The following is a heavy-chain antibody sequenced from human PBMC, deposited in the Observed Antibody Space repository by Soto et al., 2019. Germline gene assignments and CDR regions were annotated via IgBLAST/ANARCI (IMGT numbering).Heavy chain of an antibody. CDR1: GYTFTRYG. CDR3: ARVGYGGSSQGALDI. D-gene: IGHD2-15*01. V-gene: IGHV1-18*01. CDR2: ISASNGNT. Sequence: QVQLVQSGAEVKKPGASVKVSCKASGYTFTRYGISWVRQAPGQGLEWMGWISASNGNTNYAQKLQGRFTMTTDTSTSTAYMELRSLRSDDTAVYYCARVGYGGSSQGALDIWDQGTMVIVSS. J-gene: IGHJ3*02.